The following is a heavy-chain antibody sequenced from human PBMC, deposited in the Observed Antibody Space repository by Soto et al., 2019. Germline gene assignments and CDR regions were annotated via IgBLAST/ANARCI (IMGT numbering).Heavy chain of an antibody. Sequence: GASVKVSCKASGGTFSSYAISWVRQAPGQGLEWMGGIIPIFGTANYAQKFQGRVTITADESTSTAYMELSSLRSEDTAVYYCASGGQTEYVFDYWGQGTLVTVS. CDR1: GGTFSSYA. V-gene: IGHV1-69*13. D-gene: IGHD1-26*01. CDR3: ASGGQTEYVFDY. CDR2: IIPIFGTA. J-gene: IGHJ4*02.